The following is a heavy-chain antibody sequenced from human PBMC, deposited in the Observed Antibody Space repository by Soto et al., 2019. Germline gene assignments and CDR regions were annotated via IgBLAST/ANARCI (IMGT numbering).Heavy chain of an antibody. CDR2: IYYSGST. Sequence: SSETLSLTCTFSGGSIISGDYYWSWIRQPPGKGLEWIGYIYYSGSTYYNPSLKSRVTISVDTSKNQFSLKLSSVTAADTAVYYCARAPDVGSYGHGSFDPWGQGTLVTVSS. CDR1: GGSIISGDYY. D-gene: IGHD5-18*01. J-gene: IGHJ5*02. V-gene: IGHV4-30-4*01. CDR3: ARAPDVGSYGHGSFDP.